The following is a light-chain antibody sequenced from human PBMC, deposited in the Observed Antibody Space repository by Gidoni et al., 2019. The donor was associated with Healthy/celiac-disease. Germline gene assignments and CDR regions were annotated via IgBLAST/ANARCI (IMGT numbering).Light chain of an antibody. V-gene: IGKV3-20*01. Sequence: EIVLTQSPGTLFLSPGESATLSCRASQRVSSSYLAWYQQKPGQAPRLLIYGASSRATGIPDRFSGSGSGTDFTLTISRLEPEDFAVYYCQQYGSSRLTFGGGTKVEIK. CDR3: QQYGSSRLT. J-gene: IGKJ4*01. CDR1: QRVSSSY. CDR2: GAS.